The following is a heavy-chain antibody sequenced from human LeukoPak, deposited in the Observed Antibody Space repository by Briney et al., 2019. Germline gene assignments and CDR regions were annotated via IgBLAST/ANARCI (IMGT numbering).Heavy chain of an antibody. V-gene: IGHV3-64D*09. CDR1: GFPFSSYA. D-gene: IGHD2-15*01. Sequence: GGSLRLSCSASGFPFSSYAMHWVRQAPGKGLEYVSAISDSGGSTYYADSVKGRFTTSRDNSKNTLYLQMSSLRAEDTAVYFCVRGYSFGPYGMDVWGQGTTVTVSS. CDR3: VRGYSFGPYGMDV. J-gene: IGHJ6*02. CDR2: ISDSGGST.